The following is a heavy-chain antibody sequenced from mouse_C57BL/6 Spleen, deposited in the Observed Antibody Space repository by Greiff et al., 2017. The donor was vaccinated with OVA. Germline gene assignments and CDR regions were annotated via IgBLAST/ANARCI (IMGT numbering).Heavy chain of an antibody. Sequence: EVKLVESGGGLVKPGGSLKLSCAASGFTFSDYGMHWVRQAPEKGLEWVAYISSGSSTIYYADTVKGRFTISRDNAKNTLFLQMTSLRSEDTAMYYCAKPYYGSSLAWFAYWGQGTLVTVSA. CDR1: GFTFSDYG. J-gene: IGHJ3*01. V-gene: IGHV5-17*01. CDR2: ISSGSSTI. CDR3: AKPYYGSSLAWFAY. D-gene: IGHD1-1*01.